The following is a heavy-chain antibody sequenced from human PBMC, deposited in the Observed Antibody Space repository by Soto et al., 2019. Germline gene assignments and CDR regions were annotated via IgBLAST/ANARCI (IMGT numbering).Heavy chain of an antibody. CDR2: IYSGGGT. V-gene: IGHV3-66*01. Sequence: GGSLRLSCAASGFTVSSNYMSWVRQAPGKGLEWVSVIYSGGGTYYADSVKGRFTISRDNSKNTLYLQMNSLRAEDTAVYYCAREYCSSTSCPWDYWGQGTLVTVSS. J-gene: IGHJ4*02. D-gene: IGHD2-2*01. CDR1: GFTVSSNY. CDR3: AREYCSSTSCPWDY.